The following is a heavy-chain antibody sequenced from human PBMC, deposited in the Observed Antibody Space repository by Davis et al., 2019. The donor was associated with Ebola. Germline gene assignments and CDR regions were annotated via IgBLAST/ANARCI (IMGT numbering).Heavy chain of an antibody. CDR2: INHSGST. D-gene: IGHD6-6*01. Sequence: MPSETLSLTCAVYGGSFSGYYWSWIRQPPGKGLEWIGEINHSGSTNYNPSLKSRVTISVDTSKNPFSLKLSSVTAADTAVYYCARGQYSSSSLYYYYYGMDVWGQGTTVTVSS. CDR1: GGSFSGYY. V-gene: IGHV4-34*01. CDR3: ARGQYSSSSLYYYYYGMDV. J-gene: IGHJ6*02.